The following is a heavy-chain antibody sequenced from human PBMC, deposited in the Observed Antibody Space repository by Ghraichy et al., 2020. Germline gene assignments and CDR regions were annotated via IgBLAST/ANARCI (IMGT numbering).Heavy chain of an antibody. CDR1: GGSISSYY. Sequence: SETLSLTCTVSGGSISSYYWSWIRQPPGKGLEWIGYIYYSGSTNYNPSLKSRVTISVDTSKNQFSLKLSSVTAADTAVYYCARAVLLRGYYYYMDVWGKGTTVTVSS. CDR3: ARAVLLRGYYYYMDV. J-gene: IGHJ6*03. CDR2: IYYSGST. D-gene: IGHD2-21*02. V-gene: IGHV4-59*01.